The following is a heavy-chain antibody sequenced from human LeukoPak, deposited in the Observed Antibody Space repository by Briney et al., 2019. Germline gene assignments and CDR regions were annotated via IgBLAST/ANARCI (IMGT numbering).Heavy chain of an antibody. CDR3: ARVNYYGSGRTKTDY. V-gene: IGHV3-21*01. J-gene: IGHJ4*02. D-gene: IGHD3-10*01. CDR2: ISSSSSYI. Sequence: GGSLRLSCAASGFTFSSYSMNWVRQAPGKGLEWVSSISSSSSYIYYADSVKGRSTISRDNAKNSLYLQMNSLRAEDTAVYYCARVNYYGSGRTKTDYWGQGTLVTVSS. CDR1: GFTFSSYS.